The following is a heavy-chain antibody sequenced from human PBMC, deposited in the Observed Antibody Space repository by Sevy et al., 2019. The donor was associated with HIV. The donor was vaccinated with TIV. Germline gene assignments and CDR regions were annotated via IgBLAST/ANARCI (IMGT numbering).Heavy chain of an antibody. CDR1: GFTFNNAW. Sequence: GGSLRLSCAVSGFTFNNAWMNWVRQAPGTGLQWVGLIKSKIDGETTDYAAPVKGRFTISRDDSKNTLFRQMNSLKIEDTAVYYCATAPGYYDSAPFDYWGPGTLVTVSS. D-gene: IGHD3-22*01. CDR2: IKSKIDGETT. J-gene: IGHJ4*02. CDR3: ATAPGYYDSAPFDY. V-gene: IGHV3-15*01.